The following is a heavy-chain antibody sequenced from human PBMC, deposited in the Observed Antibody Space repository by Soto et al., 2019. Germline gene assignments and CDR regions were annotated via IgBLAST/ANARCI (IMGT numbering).Heavy chain of an antibody. CDR3: ARAKGAGRTYYDFWSDYRFDP. D-gene: IGHD3-3*01. CDR2: ISAYNGNT. Sequence: ASVKVSCKASGYTFTSYGISLVRQAPGQGLEWMGWISAYNGNTNYAQKLQGRVTMTTDTSTSTAYMELRSLRSDDTAVYYCARAKGAGRTYYDFWSDYRFDPWGQGTLVTVS. V-gene: IGHV1-18*01. J-gene: IGHJ5*02. CDR1: GYTFTSYG.